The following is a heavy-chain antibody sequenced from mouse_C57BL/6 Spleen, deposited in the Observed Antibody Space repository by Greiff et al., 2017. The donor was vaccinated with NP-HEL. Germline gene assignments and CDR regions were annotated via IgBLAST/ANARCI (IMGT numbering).Heavy chain of an antibody. J-gene: IGHJ2*01. V-gene: IGHV1-85*01. CDR3: AREDYGREAPFDY. CDR2: IYPSDGST. D-gene: IGHD1-1*01. Sequence: VQLQQSGPELVKPGASVKLSCKASGYTFTSYDINWVKQRPGQGLEWIGWIYPSDGSTKYNEKFKGKATLTVDTSSSTAYMELPSLTSEDSAVYFWAREDYGREAPFDYWGQGTTRTVSS. CDR1: GYTFTSYD.